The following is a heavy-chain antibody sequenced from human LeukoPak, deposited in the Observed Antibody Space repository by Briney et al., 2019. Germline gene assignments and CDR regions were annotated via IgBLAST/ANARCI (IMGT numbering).Heavy chain of an antibody. Sequence: GASVKVSCKASGGTFSSYAISWVRQAPGQGLEWMGGIIPIFGTANYAQKFQGRVTIAADESTSTAYMELSSLRSEDTAVYYCALTTQGIAAAGTHAFDIWGQGTMVTVSS. CDR1: GGTFSSYA. CDR3: ALTTQGIAAAGTHAFDI. CDR2: IIPIFGTA. D-gene: IGHD6-13*01. V-gene: IGHV1-69*13. J-gene: IGHJ3*02.